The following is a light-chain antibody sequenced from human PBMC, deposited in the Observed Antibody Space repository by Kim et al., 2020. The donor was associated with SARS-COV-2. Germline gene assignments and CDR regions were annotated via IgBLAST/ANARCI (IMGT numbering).Light chain of an antibody. CDR1: QCVSSN. CDR2: GAS. V-gene: IGKV3-15*01. Sequence: EIVMTQSPATLSVSPGERATLSCRASQCVSSNLAWYQQKPGQAPRLLIYGASTRATGIPARFSGSGSGTEFTLTISSLQSEDFAVYYCQQYNNWPPWTFGQGNKVDIK. CDR3: QQYNNWPPWT. J-gene: IGKJ1*01.